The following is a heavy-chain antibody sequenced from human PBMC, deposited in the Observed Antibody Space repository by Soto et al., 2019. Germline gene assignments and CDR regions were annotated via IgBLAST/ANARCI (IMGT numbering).Heavy chain of an antibody. Sequence: QVQLVQSGAEVKKPGSSVRVSCKASGGTFSNFAISWVRQAPVQGLEWMGGIIPISGTANYVQKFQGRVNISADASTPTVYMELSKLRSEDTAVYYCARDSNITMASNFFGMDVWDHGTTVTVSS. V-gene: IGHV1-69*01. D-gene: IGHD3-10*01. CDR1: GGTFSNFA. CDR2: IIPISGTA. CDR3: ARDSNITMASNFFGMDV. J-gene: IGHJ6*02.